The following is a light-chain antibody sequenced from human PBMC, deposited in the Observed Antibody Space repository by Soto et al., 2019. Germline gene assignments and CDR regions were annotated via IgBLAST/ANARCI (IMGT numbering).Light chain of an antibody. CDR2: GAS. CDR3: QQYGSSPGT. J-gene: IGKJ1*01. Sequence: EIVLTQSPATLSVSPGERATLSCRASQSVSSNFAWYQQKPGQAPRLLIYGASSRATGTPARFSGSGSGTEFILTISRLEPEDFAVYYCQQYGSSPGTFGQGTKVDI. CDR1: QSVSSN. V-gene: IGKV3-20*01.